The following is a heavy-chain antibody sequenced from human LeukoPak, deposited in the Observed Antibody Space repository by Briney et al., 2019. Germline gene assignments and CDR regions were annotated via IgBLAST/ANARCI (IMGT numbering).Heavy chain of an antibody. CDR1: GFTFSSYA. D-gene: IGHD5-18*01. CDR2: FSSSGSTI. CDR3: ARSRGYSYGSFDY. J-gene: IGHJ4*02. Sequence: GGSLRLSCAASGFTFSSYAMSWVRQAPGKGLEWVSYFSSSGSTIYYADSVKGRFTISRDNDKKSLYLQMNSLRAEDTAVYYCARSRGYSYGSFDYWGQGTLVTVSS. V-gene: IGHV3-48*04.